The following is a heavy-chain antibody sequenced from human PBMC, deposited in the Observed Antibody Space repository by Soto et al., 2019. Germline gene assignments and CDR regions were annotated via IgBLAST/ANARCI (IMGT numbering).Heavy chain of an antibody. D-gene: IGHD2-2*01. CDR2: IIPILGIA. J-gene: IGHJ3*02. CDR1: GGTFSSYT. CDR3: AGWGGGYCSSTSCQDAFDI. V-gene: IGHV1-69*02. Sequence: QVQLVQSGAEVKKPGSSVKVSCKASGGTFSSYTISWVRQAPGQGLEWMGRIIPILGIANYAQKFQGRVTSTGDKSTRTAYMGLSSLRSEGTAVYYCAGWGGGYCSSTSCQDAFDIWGQGTMVTVSS.